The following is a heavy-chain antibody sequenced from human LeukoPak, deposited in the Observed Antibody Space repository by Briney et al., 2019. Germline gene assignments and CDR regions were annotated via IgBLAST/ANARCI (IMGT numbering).Heavy chain of an antibody. J-gene: IGHJ3*02. CDR3: ARQSLLYYETLDAFDI. V-gene: IGHV1-2*02. D-gene: IGHD3-22*01. CDR1: EYTFTDYY. CDR2: INCKSGAT. Sequence: ASLKVSCKASEYTFTDYYIHWMRQAPGQGLEWMGWINCKSGATTYAQKFRGRVTMTKDRPIRTAYMELTRLKSDDTAVYYCARQSLLYYETLDAFDIWGQGTVVTVSS.